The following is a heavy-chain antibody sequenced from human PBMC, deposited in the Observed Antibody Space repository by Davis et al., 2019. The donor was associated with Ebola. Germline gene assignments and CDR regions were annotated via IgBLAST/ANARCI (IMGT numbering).Heavy chain of an antibody. Sequence: ASVKVSCKSSGGTFSSFAVGWVRQAPGQGLEWMGWISAYNGNTNYAQKLQGRVTMTRDTSTSTVYMELSSLRSEDTAVYYCARGGLLWFGELLPPIYYYGMDVWGQGTTVTVSS. V-gene: IGHV1-18*01. D-gene: IGHD3-10*01. CDR2: ISAYNGNT. CDR3: ARGGLLWFGELLPPIYYYGMDV. J-gene: IGHJ6*02. CDR1: GGTFSSFA.